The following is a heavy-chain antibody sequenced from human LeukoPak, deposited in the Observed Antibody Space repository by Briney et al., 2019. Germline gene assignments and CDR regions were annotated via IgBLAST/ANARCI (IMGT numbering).Heavy chain of an antibody. CDR1: GFTFSDYW. CDR3: ARVKGIAARRGAFDI. J-gene: IGHJ3*02. V-gene: IGHV3-7*01. CDR2: IQEDGSDK. D-gene: IGHD6-6*01. Sequence: PGGSLRLSCAGSGFTFSDYWMTWVRQAPGKGLEWVANIQEDGSDKQYVDSVKGRFSISRDNAEHSLYLQMNNLRAEDTAVYYCARVKGIAARRGAFDIWGQGTMVTVSS.